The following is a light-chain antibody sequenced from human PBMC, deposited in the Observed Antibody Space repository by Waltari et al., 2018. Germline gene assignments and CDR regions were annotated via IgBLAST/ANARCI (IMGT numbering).Light chain of an antibody. CDR2: DVN. CDR1: KIDVGRYKY. Sequence: QSALTQPSSASGSAGQSVTISCTGTKIDVGRYKYFSWHQQLPGEAPKLIIFDVNRRSSGIPDRFSGSKSGNTASLTVSGLQSEDEATYYCASYAGYNNLDVLFGGGTKLTVL. J-gene: IGLJ2*01. V-gene: IGLV2-8*01. CDR3: ASYAGYNNLDVL.